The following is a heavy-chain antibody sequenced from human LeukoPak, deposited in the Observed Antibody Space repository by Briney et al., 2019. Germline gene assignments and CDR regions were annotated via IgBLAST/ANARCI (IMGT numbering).Heavy chain of an antibody. CDR1: GYTFTGYY. V-gene: IGHV1-2*02. D-gene: IGHD2-2*01. CDR2: INPNSGGT. CDR3: ASRDIVVVPAAPRYYYYYMDV. Sequence: GASVKVSCKASGYTFTGYYMHWVRQAPGQGLEWMGWINPNSGGTNYAQKFQGSVTMTRAASISTAYMELSRLRSDDTAVYYCASRDIVVVPAAPRYYYYYMDVWGKGTTVTVSS. J-gene: IGHJ6*03.